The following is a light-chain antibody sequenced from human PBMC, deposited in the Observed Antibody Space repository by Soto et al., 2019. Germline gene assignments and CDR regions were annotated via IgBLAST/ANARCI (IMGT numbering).Light chain of an antibody. CDR2: GAS. J-gene: IGKJ4*01. V-gene: IGKV3D-20*02. CDR1: QSVSNNY. CDR3: QQRSNWPPT. Sequence: EIELTQSPGTLSLSPGERATLSCRASQSVSNNYLAWYPQKPGQAPRVLIYGASSRATGIPDRFSGSGSGTEFTLTISSLQSEDFAVYYCQQRSNWPPTVGGGTKVDLK.